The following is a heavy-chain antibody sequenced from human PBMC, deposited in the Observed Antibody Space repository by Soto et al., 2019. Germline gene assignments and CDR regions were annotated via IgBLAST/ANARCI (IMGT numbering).Heavy chain of an antibody. J-gene: IGHJ4*02. CDR1: GGSISGSY. Sequence: WETLSLTCSVSGGSISGSYWSWIRQSPGKGLEWLGYVYYTGSTNYSPSLRSRVSISVDTSKNEFSLRLSSVTAADTAVYFCARSVAVPGAHIDYWGQGTQVTVSS. V-gene: IGHV4-59*01. CDR2: VYYTGST. CDR3: ARSVAVPGAHIDY. D-gene: IGHD6-19*01.